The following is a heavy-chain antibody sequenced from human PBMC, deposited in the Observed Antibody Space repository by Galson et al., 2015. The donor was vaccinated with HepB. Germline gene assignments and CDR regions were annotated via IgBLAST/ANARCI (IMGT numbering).Heavy chain of an antibody. CDR2: ISYDGSNK. J-gene: IGHJ4*02. CDR3: ARAYSYGYDY. V-gene: IGHV3-30-3*01. CDR1: GFTFSSYA. D-gene: IGHD5-18*01. Sequence: SLRLSCAASGFTFSSYAMHWVRQAPGKGLEWVAVISYDGSNKYYADSVKGRFTISRDNSKNTLYLQMNSLRAEDTAVYYCARAYSYGYDYWGQGTLVTVSS.